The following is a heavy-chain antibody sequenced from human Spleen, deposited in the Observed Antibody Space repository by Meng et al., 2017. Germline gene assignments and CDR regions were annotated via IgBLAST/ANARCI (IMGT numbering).Heavy chain of an antibody. D-gene: IGHD3-9*01. CDR3: VKDVSRFFDQLNTYYFDL. CDR1: GFTFSSYG. CDR2: IWYDGSNK. V-gene: IGHV3-30*02. J-gene: IGHJ4*02. Sequence: GESLKISCAASGFTFSSYGMHWVRQAPGKGLEWVAVIWYDGSNKYYADSVKGRFTISRDNSKNTLYLQMNSLRVEDMALYYCVKDVSRFFDQLNTYYFDLWGQGTLVTVSS.